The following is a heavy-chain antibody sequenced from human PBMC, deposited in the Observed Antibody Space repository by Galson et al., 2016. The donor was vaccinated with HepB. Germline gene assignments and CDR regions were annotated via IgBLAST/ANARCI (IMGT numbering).Heavy chain of an antibody. Sequence: SLRLSCAASGFNIDDYTMHWVRQGPGKGLEWVSLISWDVGSTYYTDSVEGRFTISRDAGKNFLYLQMNSLRIEDTAFYFCAKGDDDTSGHQLDYWGLGTLVTVSS. CDR3: AKGDDDTSGHQLDY. J-gene: IGHJ4*02. CDR1: GFNIDDYT. CDR2: ISWDVGST. D-gene: IGHD3-22*01. V-gene: IGHV3-43*01.